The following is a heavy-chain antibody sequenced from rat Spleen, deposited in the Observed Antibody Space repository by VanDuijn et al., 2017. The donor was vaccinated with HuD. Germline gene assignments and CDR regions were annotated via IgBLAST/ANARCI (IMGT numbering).Heavy chain of an antibody. CDR1: GFTFDDYY. V-gene: IGHV5-22*01. CDR3: ARRHYGYTDYFEY. D-gene: IGHD1-9*01. CDR2: INYEGSST. J-gene: IGHJ2*01. Sequence: EVQLVESGGGFVQPGRSMKLSCAASGFTFDDYYMAWVRQAPKKGLEWVASINYEGSSTYYGDSVKGRFSSSRDNAKSTLSLIMDSLRSKATDTYYCARRHYGYTDYFEYWGQGVMVTVSS.